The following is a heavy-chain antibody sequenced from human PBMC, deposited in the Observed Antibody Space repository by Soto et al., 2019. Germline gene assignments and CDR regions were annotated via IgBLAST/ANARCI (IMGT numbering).Heavy chain of an antibody. CDR2: IYYSGST. V-gene: IGHV4-39*01. CDR1: GDSISSSSYY. D-gene: IGHD1-1*01. CDR3: ARHRLEHPNYHYYGIDV. Sequence: PSETLSLTCPVSGDSISSSSYYWGWIRQPPGKGLDWIGSIYYSGSTYYNPSLKSRVTIFVDTSNNQLSLKLSSVTAADTAVYYCARHRLEHPNYHYYGIDVWGQGTTVTVSS. J-gene: IGHJ6*02.